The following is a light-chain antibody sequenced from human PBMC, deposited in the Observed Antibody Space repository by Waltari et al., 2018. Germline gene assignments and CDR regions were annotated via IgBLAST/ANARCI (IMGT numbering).Light chain of an antibody. V-gene: IGKV3-15*01. Sequence: EIAMTQSPATLSVSPGERATLSCRASQSVSSNLAGYQQKPGQAPRLLIYGASTRATGIPARFSGSGSGTEFTLTISSLQSEDFAVYYCQQSYSTPLFGGGTKVEIK. CDR3: QQSYSTPL. CDR2: GAS. CDR1: QSVSSN. J-gene: IGKJ4*01.